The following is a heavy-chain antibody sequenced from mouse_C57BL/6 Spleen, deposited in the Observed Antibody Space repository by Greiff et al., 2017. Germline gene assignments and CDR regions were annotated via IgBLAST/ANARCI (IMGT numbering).Heavy chain of an antibody. CDR2: ISSGGDYI. CDR1: GFTFSSYA. D-gene: IGHD2-3*01. CDR3: TAGDGYYWFAY. V-gene: IGHV5-9-1*02. Sequence: EVKLEESGEGLVKPGGSLKLSCAASGFTFSSYAMSWVRQTPEKRLEWVAYISSGGDYIYYADTVKGRFTISRDNARNTLYLQMSSLKSEDTAMYYGTAGDGYYWFAYWGQGTLVTVSA. J-gene: IGHJ3*01.